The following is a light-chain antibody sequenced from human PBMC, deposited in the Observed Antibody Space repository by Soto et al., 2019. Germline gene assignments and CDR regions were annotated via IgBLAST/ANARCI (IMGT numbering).Light chain of an antibody. CDR2: DVT. J-gene: IGLJ1*01. V-gene: IGLV2-14*03. Sequence: QSALTQPASVSGSPGQSIAISCTGTSSDVGAYNYVSWYQQHPGKAPKLMIFDVTNRPSGVSDRFSGSKSGNTASLTISGLQAEDEADYYCSSYTISTTYVSGTGTKLTVL. CDR1: SSDVGAYNY. CDR3: SSYTISTTYV.